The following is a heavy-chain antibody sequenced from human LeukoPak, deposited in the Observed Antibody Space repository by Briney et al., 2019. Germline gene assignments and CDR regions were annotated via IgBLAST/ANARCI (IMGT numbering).Heavy chain of an antibody. J-gene: IGHJ4*02. V-gene: IGHV4-4*02. CDR1: GGSISSSNW. CDR3: AKGDYYDSSGYYRY. Sequence: SGTLSLTCAVSGGSISSSNWWSWVRQPPGKGLEWIGEIYHSGSTNYNPSLKSRVTISVDKSKNQFSLKLSSVTTADTAVYYCAKGDYYDSSGYYRYWGQGTLVTVSS. D-gene: IGHD3-22*01. CDR2: IYHSGST.